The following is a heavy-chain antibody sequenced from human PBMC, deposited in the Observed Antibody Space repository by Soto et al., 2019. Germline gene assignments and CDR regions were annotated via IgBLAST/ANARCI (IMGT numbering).Heavy chain of an antibody. CDR1: GYTFTSYG. D-gene: IGHD2-15*01. V-gene: IGHV1-18*01. J-gene: IGHJ5*02. CDR2: ISAYNGNT. Sequence: ASVKVSCKASGYTFTSYGISWVRQAPGQGLEWMGWISAYNGNTNYAQKLQGRVTMTTDTSTSTAYMELRSLRSDDTAVYYCARDSCSGGSCMYNWFDPRGQGTLVTVSS. CDR3: ARDSCSGGSCMYNWFDP.